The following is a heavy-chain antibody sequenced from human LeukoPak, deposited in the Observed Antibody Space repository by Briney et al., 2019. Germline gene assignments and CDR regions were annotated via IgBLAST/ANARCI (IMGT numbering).Heavy chain of an antibody. CDR2: ISTYNGNT. CDR3: ARDRAGSAWYTTFDY. V-gene: IGHV1-18*01. Sequence: GASVKVSCNASGYTFTSSGISWLRQAPGQGLEWMGWISTYNGNTNYAQKLQGRVTMTTDTSTSRVYIDLRSLRSDDTAVYYCARDRAGSAWYTTFDYWGQGTLVTVSS. D-gene: IGHD6-19*01. CDR1: GYTFTSSG. J-gene: IGHJ4*02.